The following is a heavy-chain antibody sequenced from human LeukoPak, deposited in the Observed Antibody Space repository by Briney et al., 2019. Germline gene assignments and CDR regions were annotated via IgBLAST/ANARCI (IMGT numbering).Heavy chain of an antibody. D-gene: IGHD4-23*01. J-gene: IGHJ4*02. CDR1: GGSFSGYY. CDR2: INHSGST. CDR3: ARGGQVVTPNPVAY. V-gene: IGHV4-34*01. Sequence: SETLSLTCAVYGGSFSGYYWSWIRQPPGKGLEWIGEINHSGSTNYNPSLKSRVTISVDTSKNQFSLKLSSVTAADTAVYYCARGGQVVTPNPVAYWGQGTLVTVSS.